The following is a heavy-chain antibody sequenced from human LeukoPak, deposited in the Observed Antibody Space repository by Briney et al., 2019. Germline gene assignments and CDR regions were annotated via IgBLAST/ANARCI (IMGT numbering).Heavy chain of an antibody. Sequence: ASVKVSCKASGYTFTGYYMHWVRQAPGQGLEWMGWINPNSGGTNYAQKFQGRVTMTRDTSISTAYMELRRLRSDDTAVYYCANSAYYDFWSGYYGYWGQGTLVTVSS. CDR3: ANSAYYDFWSGYYGY. CDR2: INPNSGGT. CDR1: GYTFTGYY. J-gene: IGHJ4*02. D-gene: IGHD3-3*01. V-gene: IGHV1-2*02.